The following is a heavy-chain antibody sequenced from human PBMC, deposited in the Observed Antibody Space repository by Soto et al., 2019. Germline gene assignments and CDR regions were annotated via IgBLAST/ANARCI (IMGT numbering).Heavy chain of an antibody. CDR3: AKDVSSRRWFDP. D-gene: IGHD3-16*01. CDR2: MQHTWNT. Sequence: QVQLQESGPGLVKTSETLSLTCAVSGASIRSYHWSWIRQPAGKGLELIGRMQHTWNTNYNPSLKSLVTMSVDTSKNQISLKMTSVTAADTAVYFCAKDVSSRRWFDPWGQGILVIVSS. V-gene: IGHV4-4*07. J-gene: IGHJ5*01. CDR1: GASIRSYH.